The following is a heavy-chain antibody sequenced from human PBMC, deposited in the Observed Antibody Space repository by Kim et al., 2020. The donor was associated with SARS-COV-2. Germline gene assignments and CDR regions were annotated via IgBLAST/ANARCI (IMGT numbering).Heavy chain of an antibody. Sequence: ASVKVSCKASGYTFTSYGISWVRQAPGQGLEWMGWISAYNGNTNYAQKLQGRVTMTTDTSTSTAYMELRSLRSDDTAVYYCARGPSGGWELLNGFDYWGQGTLVTVSS. CDR3: ARGPSGGWELLNGFDY. V-gene: IGHV1-18*01. CDR1: GYTFTSYG. D-gene: IGHD1-26*01. J-gene: IGHJ4*02. CDR2: ISAYNGNT.